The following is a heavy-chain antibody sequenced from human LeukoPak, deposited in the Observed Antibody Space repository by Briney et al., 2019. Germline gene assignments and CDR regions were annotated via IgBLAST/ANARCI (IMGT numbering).Heavy chain of an antibody. D-gene: IGHD1-26*01. CDR2: VKQDGSEK. Sequence: GGSLRLSCAVSGFTFSSYWMSWVRQAPGSGLEWVANVKQDGSEKYYVDSVKGRFTISRDNAKNSLYLQMNSLRAEDTAVYYCARDKIVGATYFDYWGQGTLVTVSS. J-gene: IGHJ4*02. CDR3: ARDKIVGATYFDY. V-gene: IGHV3-7*01. CDR1: GFTFSSYW.